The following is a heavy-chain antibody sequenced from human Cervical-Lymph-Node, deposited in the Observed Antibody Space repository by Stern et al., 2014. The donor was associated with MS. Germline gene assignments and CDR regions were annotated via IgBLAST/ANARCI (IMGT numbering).Heavy chain of an antibody. CDR2: ITQDGSQT. J-gene: IGHJ4*02. Sequence: EVQLVESGGGLVQPGGSLTLSCGVSGFTFSRYWMSWVRQAPGKGLEWVANITQDGSQTYYVDPVKCGVTVSRDNPKNSLFQQMTSLRVEDTAVYYCARELKIGSFFIDNWGQGALVTVSS. V-gene: IGHV3-7*01. CDR1: GFTFSRYW. CDR3: ARELKIGSFFIDN. D-gene: IGHD3-10*01.